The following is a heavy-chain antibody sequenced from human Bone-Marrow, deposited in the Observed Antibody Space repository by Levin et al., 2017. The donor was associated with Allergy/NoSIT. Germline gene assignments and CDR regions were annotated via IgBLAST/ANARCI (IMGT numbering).Heavy chain of an antibody. CDR1: GGSLSGYY. V-gene: IGHV4-34*01. CDR2: INHSGSA. Sequence: SETLSLTCAVSGGSLSGYYWTWIRQPPGKGLEWIGEINHSGSASYNPSLWSRVTMSVDTSKNQFSLNLISVTAADTAVYYCARLAGYSRGWYLPYWGQGALVTVSS. J-gene: IGHJ4*02. CDR3: ARLAGYSRGWYLPY. D-gene: IGHD6-19*01.